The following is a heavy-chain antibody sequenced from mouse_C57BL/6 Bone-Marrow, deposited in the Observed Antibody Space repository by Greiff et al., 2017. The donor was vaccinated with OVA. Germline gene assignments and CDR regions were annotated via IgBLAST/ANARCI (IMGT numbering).Heavy chain of an antibody. D-gene: IGHD2-3*01. CDR3: ARGDGYYPFDY. V-gene: IGHV1-26*01. J-gene: IGHJ2*01. CDR2: INPNNGGT. Sequence: EVQLQQSGPELVKPGASVKISCKASGYTFTDYYMNRVKQSHGKSLEWIGDINPNNGGTSYNQKFKGKATLTVDKSSSTAYMELRSLTSEDSAVYYCARGDGYYPFDYWGQGTTLTVSS. CDR1: GYTFTDYY.